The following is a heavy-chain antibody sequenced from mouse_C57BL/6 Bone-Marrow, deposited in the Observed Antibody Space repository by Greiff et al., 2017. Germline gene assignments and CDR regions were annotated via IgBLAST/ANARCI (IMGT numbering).Heavy chain of an antibody. Sequence: EVQLVESGGGLVKPGGSLKLSCAASGFTFSDYGMHWVRQAPEKGLEWVAYISSGSSTIYYADTVKGRFTISRDNAKNTLCLQMTSLRSEDTAMYYCARDYYGSSYGYFDVWGTGTTVTVSS. J-gene: IGHJ1*03. V-gene: IGHV5-17*01. CDR3: ARDYYGSSYGYFDV. D-gene: IGHD1-1*01. CDR1: GFTFSDYG. CDR2: ISSGSSTI.